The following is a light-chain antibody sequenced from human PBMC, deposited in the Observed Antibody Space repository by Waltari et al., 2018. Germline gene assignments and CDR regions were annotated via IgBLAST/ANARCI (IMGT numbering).Light chain of an antibody. CDR1: ENSSSN. Sequence: EIVLTQYPATLSVSPGGRVTLSCRASENSSSNLAWYQQRPGQAPRLLIHGASTRATAFPPRFSGSGSGTEFTLTINSLQSEDFAVYYCQQYNNWPLTFGQGTRLEIK. CDR3: QQYNNWPLT. CDR2: GAS. V-gene: IGKV3-15*01. J-gene: IGKJ5*01.